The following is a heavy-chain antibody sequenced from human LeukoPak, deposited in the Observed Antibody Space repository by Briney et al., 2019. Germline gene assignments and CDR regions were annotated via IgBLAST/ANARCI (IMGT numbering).Heavy chain of an antibody. D-gene: IGHD1-26*01. CDR1: GGSISSYY. Sequence: SETLSLTCTVSGGSISSYYWSWIRQPAGKGQEWIGRIYTSGSTNYNPSLKSRVTISVDKSKNQFSLKLSSVTAADTAVYYCARVVGATERYFDYWGQGTLVTVSS. V-gene: IGHV4-4*07. CDR3: ARVVGATERYFDY. CDR2: IYTSGST. J-gene: IGHJ4*02.